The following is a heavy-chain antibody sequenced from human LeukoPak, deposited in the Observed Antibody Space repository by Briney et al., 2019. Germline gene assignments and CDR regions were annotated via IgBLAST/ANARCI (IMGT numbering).Heavy chain of an antibody. D-gene: IGHD3-22*01. J-gene: IGHJ5*02. CDR3: AKGSGYYSYNWFDP. CDR2: ISGSGGST. CDR1: GFTFSNSA. Sequence: HPGGSLRLSCAASGFTFSNSAMSWVRQAPGKGLEWVSAISGSGGSTYYADSVKGRFTISRDNSKNTLYLQMNSLRAEDTAVYYCAKGSGYYSYNWFDPWGQGTLVTVSS. V-gene: IGHV3-23*01.